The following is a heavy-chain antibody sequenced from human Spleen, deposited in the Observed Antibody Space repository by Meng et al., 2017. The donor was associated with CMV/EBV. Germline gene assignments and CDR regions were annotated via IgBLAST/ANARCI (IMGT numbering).Heavy chain of an antibody. V-gene: IGHV3-30-3*01. Sequence: LSLTCAASGFTFSSYAMHWVRQAPGKGLEWVAVISYDGSNKYYADSVKGRFTISRDNSKNTLYLQMNGLRAEDTAVYYCARPYYDYWTTYSNDAFDFWGQGTMVTVSS. CDR3: ARPYYDYWTTYSNDAFDF. D-gene: IGHD3/OR15-3a*01. CDR2: ISYDGSNK. J-gene: IGHJ3*01. CDR1: GFTFSSYA.